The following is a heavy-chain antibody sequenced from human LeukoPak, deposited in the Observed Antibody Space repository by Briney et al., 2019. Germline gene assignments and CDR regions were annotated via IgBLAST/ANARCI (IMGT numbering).Heavy chain of an antibody. CDR2: ISYDGSNK. J-gene: IGHJ4*02. V-gene: IGHV3-30*18. CDR3: AKAAGYDYVPFADY. CDR1: GFTFSSYG. D-gene: IGHD5-12*01. Sequence: GSLRLSCAASGFTFSSYGKRWVRQAPGKGLERVAVISYDGSNKYYADSVKGRFTISRDNSKNTLYLQMNSLRAEDTAVYYCAKAAGYDYVPFADYWGQGTLVTVSS.